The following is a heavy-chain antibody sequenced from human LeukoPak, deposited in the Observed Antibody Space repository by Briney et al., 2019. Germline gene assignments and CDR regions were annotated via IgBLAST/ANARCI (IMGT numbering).Heavy chain of an antibody. CDR1: GRSISSYY. Sequence: SETLSLTCTVSGRSISSYYWSWIRQPPGKGLEWIGYIYYSGSTNYNPSLKSRVTISVDTSKNQFSLKLSSVTAADTAVYYCARTEASWFDPWGQGTLVTVSS. CDR3: ARTEASWFDP. CDR2: IYYSGST. V-gene: IGHV4-59*01. J-gene: IGHJ5*02.